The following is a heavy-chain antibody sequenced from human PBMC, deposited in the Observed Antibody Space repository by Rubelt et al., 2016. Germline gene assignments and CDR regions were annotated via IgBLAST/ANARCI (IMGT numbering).Heavy chain of an antibody. Sequence: RGVVQPGRSLGLSCEASGFTFSSHVMHWVRQAPGKGLEWVAVIWYDGSNINYADSVKGRFTISRDNSKNTVYLQMDSLADEDTAVYYCVASIPDSAWFNLDFWGQGALVTVSS. CDR1: GFTFSSHV. D-gene: IGHD6-19*01. J-gene: IGHJ4*02. V-gene: IGHV3-33*01. CDR2: IWYDGSNI. CDR3: VASIPDSAWFNLDF.